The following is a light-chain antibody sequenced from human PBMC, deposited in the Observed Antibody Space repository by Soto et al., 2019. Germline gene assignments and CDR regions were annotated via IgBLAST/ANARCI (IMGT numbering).Light chain of an antibody. J-gene: IGKJ4*01. V-gene: IGKV1-33*01. CDR1: QDISNY. Sequence: DIQMTQSPSSLSASVGDRVTITCQASQDISNYLNWYQQKPGKAPKLLIYDASNLTRGVPSRCSGGGAAKDITITISRLQHEDIASYYCQQYDNLQLTFGGGTKVEIK. CDR3: QQYDNLQLT. CDR2: DAS.